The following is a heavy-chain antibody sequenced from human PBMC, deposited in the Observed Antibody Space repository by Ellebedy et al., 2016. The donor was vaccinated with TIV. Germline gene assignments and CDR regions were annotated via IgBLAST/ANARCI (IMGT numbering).Heavy chain of an antibody. CDR3: ARDPPGIAASGPYK. Sequence: GESLKISCTASGFTVGNNYMNWLRQAPGKGLEWVSLISSGGDTVYADSVKGRFTIIRDSSKNTVYLQMTSLRAEDTAVYYCARDPPGIAASGPYKWGQGTLVTVSS. J-gene: IGHJ4*02. V-gene: IGHV3-53*01. CDR2: ISSGGDT. D-gene: IGHD6-13*01. CDR1: GFTVGNNY.